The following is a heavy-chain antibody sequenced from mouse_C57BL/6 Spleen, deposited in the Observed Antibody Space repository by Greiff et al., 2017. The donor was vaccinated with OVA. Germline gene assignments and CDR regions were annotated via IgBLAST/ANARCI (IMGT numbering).Heavy chain of an antibody. D-gene: IGHD2-4*01. J-gene: IGHJ1*03. Sequence: QVQLQQPGAELVKPGASVKVSCKASGYTFTSYWMHWVKQRPGQGLEWIGRIHPSDSDTNYNQKFKGKATLTVDKSSSTAYMQLSSLTSEDSAVYYCASIYYDYVDWYFDVWGTGTTVTVSS. CDR3: ASIYYDYVDWYFDV. CDR2: IHPSDSDT. CDR1: GYTFTSYW. V-gene: IGHV1-74*01.